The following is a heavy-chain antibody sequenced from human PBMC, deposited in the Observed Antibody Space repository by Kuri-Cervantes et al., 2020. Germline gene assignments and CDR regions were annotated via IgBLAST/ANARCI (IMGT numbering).Heavy chain of an antibody. CDR2: INSDGSST. Sequence: GESLKISCAASGFTFSSSWMHWVCQAPGKGLVWVSRINSDGSSTSYADSVKGRFTISRDNAKNTLYLQMNSLRAEDTAVYYCARTPLYSCGWLDYWGQGTLVTVSS. D-gene: IGHD6-19*01. CDR3: ARTPLYSCGWLDY. J-gene: IGHJ4*02. CDR1: GFTFSSSW. V-gene: IGHV3-74*01.